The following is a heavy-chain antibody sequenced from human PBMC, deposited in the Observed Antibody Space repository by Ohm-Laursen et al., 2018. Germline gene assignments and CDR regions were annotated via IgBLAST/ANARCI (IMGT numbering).Heavy chain of an antibody. V-gene: IGHV4-59*12. Sequence: SETLSLTCTVSGDSIRSYYWTWIRQPPGQGLEWTGNIYYTGSSNYNPSLKSRVTMSVDTSKNQFSLNLSSVTAADTAVYYCSGGGFWGQGTLVTVSS. CDR3: SGGGF. CDR1: GDSIRSYY. J-gene: IGHJ4*02. CDR2: IYYTGSS.